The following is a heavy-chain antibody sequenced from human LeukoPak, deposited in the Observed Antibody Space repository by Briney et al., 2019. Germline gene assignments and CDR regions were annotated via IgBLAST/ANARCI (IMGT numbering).Heavy chain of an antibody. CDR3: AKRGVVIRVILVGFHKQAYYFDS. CDR1: GFTLSSFE. D-gene: IGHD3-22*01. J-gene: IGHJ4*02. Sequence: PGGSLRLSCAASGFTLSSFEMNWVRQAPRKGLEWLSYISSSGNTIYYADSVKGRFTISRDNPKNTLYLQMNRLRAEDTAVYFCAKRGVVIRVILVGFHKQAYYFDSWGQGALVTVSS. V-gene: IGHV3-48*03. CDR2: ISSSGNTI.